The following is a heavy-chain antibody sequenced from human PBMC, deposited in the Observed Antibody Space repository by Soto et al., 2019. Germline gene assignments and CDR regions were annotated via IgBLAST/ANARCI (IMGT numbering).Heavy chain of an antibody. Sequence: QVQLVQSGAEEKKPGSSVKVSRKASGGTFSNFVISWVRQAPGQGLEWMGGNIPIFGTANYAQKFQGRVTIIADESTGTTYMELTSLRSEDTAVYYCARAPILVGETTYENYFDYWGQGTLVTVSS. CDR2: NIPIFGTA. CDR1: GGTFSNFV. D-gene: IGHD2-21*01. V-gene: IGHV1-69*01. CDR3: ARAPILVGETTYENYFDY. J-gene: IGHJ4*02.